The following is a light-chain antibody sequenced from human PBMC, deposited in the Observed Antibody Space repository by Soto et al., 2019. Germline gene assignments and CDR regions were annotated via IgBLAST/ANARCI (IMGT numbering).Light chain of an antibody. CDR2: AAS. Sequence: IQLTQSPSFLSASVGDRVTITCVASQDISDYLAWYQQRPGKAPKLLIYAASTLQSGVPSRFSGSGSGTEFTLTTSSLQHEDFATYSCQQLNSYPLTFGGGTKVDIK. CDR3: QQLNSYPLT. V-gene: IGKV1-9*01. J-gene: IGKJ4*01. CDR1: QDISDY.